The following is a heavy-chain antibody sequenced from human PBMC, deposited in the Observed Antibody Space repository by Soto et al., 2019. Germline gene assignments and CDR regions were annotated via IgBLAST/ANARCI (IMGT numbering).Heavy chain of an antibody. J-gene: IGHJ6*02. CDR2: IWYDGSNK. CDR3: ARGEGYYYYGMDV. Sequence: GESLKISCAASGFTFSSYGMHWVRQAPGKGLEWVAVIWYDGSNKYYADSVKGRFTISRDNSKNTLYLQMNSLRAEDTAVYYCARGEGYYYYGMDVWGQGTTVTVSS. V-gene: IGHV3-33*01. CDR1: GFTFSSYG.